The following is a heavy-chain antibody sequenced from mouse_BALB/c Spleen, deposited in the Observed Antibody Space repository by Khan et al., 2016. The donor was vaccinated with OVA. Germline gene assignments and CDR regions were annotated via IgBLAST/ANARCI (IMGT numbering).Heavy chain of an antibody. CDR1: GYSITSGYG. V-gene: IGHV3-2*02. CDR2: ISYSGST. CDR3: ARTARIKY. Sequence: VQLKQSGPGLVKPSQSLSLTCTVTGYSITSGYGWNWIRQFPGNKLEWMGYISYSGSTNYNPSLKSRISITRETSKNQFFLQLNSVTTGDTATYYCARTARIKYWGQGTTLTVSS. D-gene: IGHD1-2*01. J-gene: IGHJ2*01.